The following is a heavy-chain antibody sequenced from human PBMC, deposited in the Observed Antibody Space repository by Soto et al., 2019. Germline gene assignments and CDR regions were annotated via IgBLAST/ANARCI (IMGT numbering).Heavy chain of an antibody. V-gene: IGHV3-33*01. CDR1: GFAFDRYG. D-gene: IGHD6-25*01. CDR2: IWNDGSEK. CDR3: ARSVLLGIGAAGS. J-gene: IGHJ5*02. Sequence: QVQLVESGGGVVQPGSSLRLSCAASGFAFDRYGMHWVRQAPGKGLEWVAVIWNDGSEKKYAESVKGRFTISRDNSEKILFLQMNKMRAEATAVYFCARSVLLGIGAAGSWGQGIRVTVSS.